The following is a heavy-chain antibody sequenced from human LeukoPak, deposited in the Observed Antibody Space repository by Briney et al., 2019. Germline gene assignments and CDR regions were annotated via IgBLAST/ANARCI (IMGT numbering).Heavy chain of an antibody. CDR3: ARANRAPNWNEEYGTDV. Sequence: GGSLRLSCAASGFTFGTYWMHWVRQAPGKGLVWVSRINTDGSSANYADSVKGRFTISRENAKNSLYLQMNSLRAGDTAVYYCARANRAPNWNEEYGTDVWGQGTTVTVSS. V-gene: IGHV3-74*01. CDR1: GFTFGTYW. J-gene: IGHJ6*02. CDR2: INTDGSSA. D-gene: IGHD1-1*01.